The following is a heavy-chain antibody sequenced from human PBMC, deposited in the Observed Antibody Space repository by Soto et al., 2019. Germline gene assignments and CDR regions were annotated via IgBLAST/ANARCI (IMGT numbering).Heavy chain of an antibody. V-gene: IGHV1-46*01. CDR3: ARVYGLVKHDDFCIGYDDY. Sequence: QVQLVQSGAEVIKPGASVKMSCQASGYSFMNNYMNWVRQAPGQGLEWVGISNPSSANTTYAQNCQARVFMTREKSTKTVYMELGSLRSDDMAVDYGARVYGLVKHDDFCIGYDDYWGQGAQVTGSS. D-gene: IGHD3-3*01. J-gene: IGHJ4*02. CDR2: SNPSSANT. CDR1: GYSFMNNY.